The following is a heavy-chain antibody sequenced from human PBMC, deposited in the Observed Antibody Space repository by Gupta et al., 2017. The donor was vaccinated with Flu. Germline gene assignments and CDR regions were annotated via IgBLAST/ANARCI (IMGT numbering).Heavy chain of an antibody. J-gene: IGHJ4*02. CDR1: IDYY. V-gene: IGHV1-2*02. Sequence: IDYYMHWVRQAPGQGLEWMGWINPNSGGANYAQKFQGRVTMTRDTSTNTAYMEVRSLKSDDTALYYCARDTAMGSSTYYVSGDFDFWGQGSLVIVSS. D-gene: IGHD3-10*01. CDR3: ARDTAMGSSTYYVSGDFDF. CDR2: INPNSGGA.